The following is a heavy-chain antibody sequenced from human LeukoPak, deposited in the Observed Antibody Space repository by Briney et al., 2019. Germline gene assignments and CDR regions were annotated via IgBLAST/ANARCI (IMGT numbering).Heavy chain of an antibody. CDR1: GFTFSSYS. Sequence: PPGGSLRLSCAASGFTFSSYSMNWVRQAPGKGLEWVSHISSRTSNTYYADSVKGRFTISRDNAKNSLYLQMNSLRDEDTAVYYCARKAAANKNWYFDLWGRGTLVTVSS. J-gene: IGHJ2*01. V-gene: IGHV3-48*02. D-gene: IGHD6-13*01. CDR2: ISSRTSNT. CDR3: ARKAAANKNWYFDL.